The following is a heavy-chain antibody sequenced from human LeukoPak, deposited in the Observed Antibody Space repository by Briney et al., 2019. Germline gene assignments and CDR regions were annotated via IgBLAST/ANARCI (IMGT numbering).Heavy chain of an antibody. D-gene: IGHD5-24*01. CDR2: IYPTGST. J-gene: IGHJ4*02. Sequence: SETLSLTCTVSGYSISSGYYWGWIRQPPGKGLEWIGNIYPTGSTYYNPSLKSRVTISVDTSKNQLSLKVSSVSAADTAVYYCARGLRWLQLSPFDYWGQGTLVTVSS. CDR1: GYSISSGYY. V-gene: IGHV4-38-2*02. CDR3: ARGLRWLQLSPFDY.